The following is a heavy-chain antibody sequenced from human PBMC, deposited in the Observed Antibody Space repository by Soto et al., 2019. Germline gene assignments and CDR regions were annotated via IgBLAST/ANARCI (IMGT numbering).Heavy chain of an antibody. D-gene: IGHD3-9*01. V-gene: IGHV3-11*06. CDR3: ARGRYFDLSPLYDY. CDR1: GFTLTDYY. J-gene: IGHJ4*01. Sequence: QVQLVESGGGLVKPGGSLRLSCAASGFTLTDYYMNWIRQSPGKGLEWISYISGASTYTDYADSVKCRFTISRDNAKNSLYLQMNNLRAEDTALYYCARGRYFDLSPLYDYWGHGTLVTVSS. CDR2: ISGASTYT.